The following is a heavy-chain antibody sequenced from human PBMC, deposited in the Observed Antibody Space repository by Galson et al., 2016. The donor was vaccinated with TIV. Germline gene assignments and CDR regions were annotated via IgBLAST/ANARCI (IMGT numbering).Heavy chain of an antibody. CDR2: IIGMFGTT. V-gene: IGHV1-69*15. D-gene: IGHD5-12*01. CDR1: GGTFSSYA. J-gene: IGHJ4*02. Sequence: SCKASGGTFSSYAFSWVRQAPGQGLEWMGRIIGMFGTTNYAQKFQGRVTITADELTSTAYMELSSLRSGDTAMYYCARARGNSGHEGNYWGQGTLVTVSS. CDR3: ARARGNSGHEGNY.